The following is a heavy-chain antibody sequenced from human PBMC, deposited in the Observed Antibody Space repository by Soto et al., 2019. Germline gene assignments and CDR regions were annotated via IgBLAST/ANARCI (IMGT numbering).Heavy chain of an antibody. CDR2: ISDSGNST. D-gene: IGHD4-17*01. Sequence: GGSLIVACVTPGFTFSIYAMSWVRQAQGKGLEWVSTISDSGNSTYSADSVKGRFTISRDNSKNTLYLQMKSLRAEDTAVYYCARDRYGDPLWGKDDFDYWGQGTMVTVSS. CDR3: ARDRYGDPLWGKDDFDY. J-gene: IGHJ4*02. CDR1: GFTFSIYA. V-gene: IGHV3-23*01.